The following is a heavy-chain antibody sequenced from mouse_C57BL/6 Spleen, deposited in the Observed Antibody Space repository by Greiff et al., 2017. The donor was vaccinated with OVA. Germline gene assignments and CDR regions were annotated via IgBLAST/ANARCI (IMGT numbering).Heavy chain of an antibody. CDR3: ARSYYGRGYFDV. CDR2: IDTSDSYN. CDR1: GYTFTSYW. D-gene: IGHD1-2*01. J-gene: IGHJ1*03. V-gene: IGHV1-50*01. Sequence: QVQLQQPGAELVKPGASVKLSCKASGYTFTSYWMQWVKQRPGQGLEWIGEIDTSDSYNNYNQKLKGKGTLTVDTSSSPAYMQLSSLTSEDSAVYYCARSYYGRGYFDVWGTGTTVTVSS.